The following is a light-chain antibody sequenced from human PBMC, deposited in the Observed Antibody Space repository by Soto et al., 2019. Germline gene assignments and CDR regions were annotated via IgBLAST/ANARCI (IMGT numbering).Light chain of an antibody. J-gene: IGKJ4*01. Sequence: DIQMTQSPSSLSASIGDRITITCQASQDIGNSLNWYQQKSGNAPNLLIYDVSRLGAGVPSRFSGSDSRTNFRLTISGLQREDIATYYCQQFGSVPLTFGGGTKVEIK. CDR1: QDIGNS. V-gene: IGKV1-33*01. CDR3: QQFGSVPLT. CDR2: DVS.